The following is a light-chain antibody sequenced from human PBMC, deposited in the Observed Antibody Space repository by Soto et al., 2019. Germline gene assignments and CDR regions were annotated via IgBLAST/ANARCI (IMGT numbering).Light chain of an antibody. V-gene: IGKV3-20*01. J-gene: IGKJ4*01. CDR3: QQFSSYPLT. CDR1: QTIGATY. Sequence: DIVLTQSPGTLSLSPGETATLSCRTSQTIGATYLAWYQQKPGQAPRLLIYDASNRATGIPDRFSGGGSGTDFTLTISRLEPEDFAVYYCQQFSSYPLTFGGGTKVDIK. CDR2: DAS.